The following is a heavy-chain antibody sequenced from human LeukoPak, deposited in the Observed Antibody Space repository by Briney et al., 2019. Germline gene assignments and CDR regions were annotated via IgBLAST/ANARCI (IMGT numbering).Heavy chain of an antibody. CDR3: ARHRRYCSGGSCYQYWFDP. J-gene: IGHJ5*02. Sequence: PGGSLRLSCAASGFTFSDYYMSWIRQAPGKALEWVSYVSSGSSTIYYADSVKGRFTVSRDNGKRSLYLHMNSLRAEDTAMYYCARHRRYCSGGSCYQYWFDPWGQGTLVTVSS. CDR1: GFTFSDYY. CDR2: VSSGSSTI. D-gene: IGHD2-15*01. V-gene: IGHV3-11*04.